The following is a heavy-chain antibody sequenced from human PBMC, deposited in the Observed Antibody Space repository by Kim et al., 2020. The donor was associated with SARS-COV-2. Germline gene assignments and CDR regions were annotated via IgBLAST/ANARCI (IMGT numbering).Heavy chain of an antibody. D-gene: IGHD3-9*01. Sequence: ASVKVSCKASGYTFTSYAMHWVRQAPGQRLEWMGWINAGNGNTKYSQKFQGRVTITRDTSASTAYMELSSLRSEDTAVYYCARAQYDILTHGGLFDYWGQGTLVTVSS. CDR3: ARAQYDILTHGGLFDY. V-gene: IGHV1-3*01. J-gene: IGHJ4*02. CDR2: INAGNGNT. CDR1: GYTFTSYA.